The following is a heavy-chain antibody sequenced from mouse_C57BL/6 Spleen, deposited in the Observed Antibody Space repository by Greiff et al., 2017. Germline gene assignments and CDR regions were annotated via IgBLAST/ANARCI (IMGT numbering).Heavy chain of an antibody. CDR1: GYTFTSYW. Sequence: QVQLQQPGAELVKPGASVKLSCKASGYTFTSYWMHWVKQRPGQGLEWIGMIHPNRGSTNYNEKFKSKATLTVDKSSSTAYMQLSSLTSEDSAVYYCARDGSSGYWYFDVWGTGTTVTVSS. D-gene: IGHD1-1*01. V-gene: IGHV1-64*01. J-gene: IGHJ1*03. CDR3: ARDGSSGYWYFDV. CDR2: IHPNRGST.